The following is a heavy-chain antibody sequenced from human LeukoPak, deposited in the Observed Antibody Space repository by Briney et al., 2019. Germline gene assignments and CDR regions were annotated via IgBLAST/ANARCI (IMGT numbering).Heavy chain of an antibody. CDR3: ARDWVAGVPFDAFDI. Sequence: GGSLRLSCAASGFTLSSYWMSWVRQAPGKGLEWVANIKEDGSEKYYVDSVKGRFTISRDDAQNSVYLHMNSLTAEDTALYYCARDWVAGVPFDAFDIWGQGTMVSVSS. CDR2: IKEDGSEK. D-gene: IGHD3-10*01. V-gene: IGHV3-7*03. J-gene: IGHJ3*02. CDR1: GFTLSSYW.